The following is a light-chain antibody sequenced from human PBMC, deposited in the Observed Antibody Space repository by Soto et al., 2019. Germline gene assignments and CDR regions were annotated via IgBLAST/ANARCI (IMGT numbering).Light chain of an antibody. J-gene: IGKJ2*04. CDR1: QNISVW. CDR3: QQTYSTLGS. CDR2: TAS. V-gene: IGKV1-39*01. Sequence: DIQMTQSPSTLSASVGDGVTITCRASQNISVWLAWYQQRPGKPPKLLIHTASTLQSGVPSRFSGSGSGTDFTLTISSLQPEDFATYYCQQTYSTLGSFGQGTKLEIK.